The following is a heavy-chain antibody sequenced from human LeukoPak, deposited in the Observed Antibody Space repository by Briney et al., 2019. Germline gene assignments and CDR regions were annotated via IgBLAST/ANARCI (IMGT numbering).Heavy chain of an antibody. D-gene: IGHD3-10*01. J-gene: IGHJ6*02. CDR1: GFTFNNYA. V-gene: IGHV3-23*01. Sequence: PGGSLRLSCAASGFTFNNYAMSWFRQTPGKELEWVSAISGSGDRTYYAESVKGRFSISRDNSKNTLYLQMHSLRAEDTAVYYCGKRELWHGSGEDAWGQGTTVTVSS. CDR3: GKRELWHGSGEDA. CDR2: ISGSGDRT.